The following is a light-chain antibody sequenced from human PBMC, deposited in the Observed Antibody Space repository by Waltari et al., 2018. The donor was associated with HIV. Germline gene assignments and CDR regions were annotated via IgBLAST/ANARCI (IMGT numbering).Light chain of an antibody. J-gene: IGKJ5*01. CDR2: AAS. Sequence: DIQMTQSPSSLSASVGDTVTITCRATQGVRDDLGWFHQKPGQAPKRLIYAASKLQSGVPPRFSGSGSETYFTLTITGLHPEDFGIYYCQQHNSYPFITLGQGTRLE. CDR3: QQHNSYPFIT. V-gene: IGKV1-17*01. CDR1: QGVRDD.